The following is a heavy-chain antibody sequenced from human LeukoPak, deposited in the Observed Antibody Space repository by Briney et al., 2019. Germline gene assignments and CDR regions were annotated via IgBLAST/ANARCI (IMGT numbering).Heavy chain of an antibody. CDR2: FSFSGGST. CDR3: AKGLSSSSWADFDY. D-gene: IGHD6-13*01. V-gene: IGHV3-23*01. CDR1: GFTFGSYA. J-gene: IGHJ4*02. Sequence: PGGSLRLSCAASGFTFGSYAMSWVRQAPGKGLEWVSGFSFSGGSTYYADSVKGRFTISGDNSKNTLYLQMNSLRAEDTAVYYCAKGLSSSSWADFDYWGQGTLVTVSS.